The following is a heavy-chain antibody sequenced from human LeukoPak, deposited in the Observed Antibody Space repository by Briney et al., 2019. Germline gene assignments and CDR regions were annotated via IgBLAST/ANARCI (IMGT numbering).Heavy chain of an antibody. CDR2: TYYRSKWYN. Sequence: SQTLSLTCAISGDSVCSNSAAWNWIRQSPSRGLEWLGRTYYRSKWYNDYAVSVKSRITINPDTSKNQFSLQLNSVTPEDTAVYYCARDAAGYDILTGYGFDPWGQGTLVTVSS. CDR3: ARDAAGYDILTGYGFDP. V-gene: IGHV6-1*01. CDR1: GDSVCSNSAA. D-gene: IGHD3-9*01. J-gene: IGHJ5*02.